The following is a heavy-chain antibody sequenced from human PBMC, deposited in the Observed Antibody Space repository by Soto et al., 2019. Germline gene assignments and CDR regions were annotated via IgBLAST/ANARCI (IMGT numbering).Heavy chain of an antibody. Sequence: GGSLRLSCAASGFTFSSYGMHWVRQAPGKGLEWVAVISYDGSNKYYADSVKGRFTISRDNSKNTLYLQMNSLRAEDTAVYYCAKDVGGYYYDSSGSLNWGQGTLVTVSS. J-gene: IGHJ4*02. CDR3: AKDVGGYYYDSSGSLN. CDR2: ISYDGSNK. CDR1: GFTFSSYG. D-gene: IGHD3-22*01. V-gene: IGHV3-30*18.